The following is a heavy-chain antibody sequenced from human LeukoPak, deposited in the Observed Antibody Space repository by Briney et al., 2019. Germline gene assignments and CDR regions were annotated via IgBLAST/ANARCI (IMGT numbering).Heavy chain of an antibody. J-gene: IGHJ4*02. CDR2: IYYSGST. Sequence: SETLSLTCTVSGGSISSSSYYWGWIRQPPGKGLEWIGSIYYSGSTYYNPSLKSRVTISVDTSKNQFSLKLSSVTAADTAVYYCARHEMATIPVDYWGQGTLVTVSS. D-gene: IGHD5-24*01. V-gene: IGHV4-39*01. CDR1: GGSISSSSYY. CDR3: ARHEMATIPVDY.